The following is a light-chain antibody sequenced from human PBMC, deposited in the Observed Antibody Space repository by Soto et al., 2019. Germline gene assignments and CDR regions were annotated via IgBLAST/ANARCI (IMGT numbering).Light chain of an antibody. CDR3: QQTFVIPQT. CDR1: ERIGSN. Sequence: DIQLTQSPPSLSASVGDTVSITCRATERIGSNVCWYQQKPGKAPALLIYTASTLQTGVPSRFRGSGYATDFTLTISGLQPEDVATYFCQQTFVIPQTFGQGTKVDVK. J-gene: IGKJ1*01. V-gene: IGKV1-39*01. CDR2: TAS.